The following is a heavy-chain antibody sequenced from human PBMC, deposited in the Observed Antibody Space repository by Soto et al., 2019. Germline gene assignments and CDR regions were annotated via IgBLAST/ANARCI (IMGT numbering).Heavy chain of an antibody. CDR1: GYSFTSYW. Sequence: PGESLKISCKGSGYSFTSYWISWVRQMPGKCLEWMGRIDPSDSYTNYSPSFQGRVTISADKSISTAYMQWSSLKASDTAMYYCARLVDLLPYYWGQGTLVTVSS. J-gene: IGHJ4*02. D-gene: IGHD3-10*01. CDR3: ARLVDLLPYY. CDR2: IDPSDSYT. V-gene: IGHV5-10-1*01.